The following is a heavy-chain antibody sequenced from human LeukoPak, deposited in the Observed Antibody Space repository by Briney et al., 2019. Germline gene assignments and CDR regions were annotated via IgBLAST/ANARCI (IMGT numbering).Heavy chain of an antibody. CDR2: ISSDGRTT. CDR3: AGTTTTCCNY. D-gene: IGHD1-1*01. CDR1: GFTLSGYW. V-gene: IGHV3-74*01. J-gene: IGHJ4*02. Sequence: GGSLRLSCTASGFTLSGYWMHWVRQVPGKGLVWVSHISSDGRTTNYADSVKGRFTISRDNAKNTLYLQMNSLRTDDTAVYYCAGTTTTCCNYWGQGTLVSVSS.